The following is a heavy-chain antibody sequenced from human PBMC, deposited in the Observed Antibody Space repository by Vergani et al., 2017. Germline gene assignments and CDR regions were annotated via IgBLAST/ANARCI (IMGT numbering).Heavy chain of an antibody. CDR2: ICHTEDT. V-gene: IGHV4-4*03. CDR1: GDSISSNNC. J-gene: IGHJ4*02. Sequence: QVQLQESGPGLVKPPGTLSLTCAVSGDSISSNNCWTWVRQPPGKWLEWIGEICHTEDTKYSPSLKSRGTVSVDESRNLFSLRLNSVTAADTAVYYCATIGYRRWGYYFDYWGQGILVTVSS. CDR3: ATIGYRRWGYYFDY. D-gene: IGHD2-2*02.